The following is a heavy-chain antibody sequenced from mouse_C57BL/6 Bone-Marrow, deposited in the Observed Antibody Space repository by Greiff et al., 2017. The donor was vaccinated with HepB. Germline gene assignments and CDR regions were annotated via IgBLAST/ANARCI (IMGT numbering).Heavy chain of an antibody. V-gene: IGHV1-64*01. J-gene: IGHJ4*01. Sequence: QVQLQQPGAELVKPGASVKLSCKASGYTFTSYWMHWVKQRPGQGLEWIGMIHPNSGSTNYNEKFKSKATLTVDTSSSTAYMQLSSLTSEDSAVYYCAREGLWYYAMDYWGQGTSVTVSS. D-gene: IGHD6-5*01. CDR3: AREGLWYYAMDY. CDR2: IHPNSGST. CDR1: GYTFTSYW.